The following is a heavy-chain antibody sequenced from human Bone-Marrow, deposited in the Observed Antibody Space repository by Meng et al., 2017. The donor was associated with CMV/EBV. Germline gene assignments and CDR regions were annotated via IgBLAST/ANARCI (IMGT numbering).Heavy chain of an antibody. J-gene: IGHJ4*02. V-gene: IGHV4-61*01. D-gene: IGHD1-1*01. CDR1: GGSVSSGSYY. CDR2: IYYSGST. CDR3: ARGGNGDSYDY. Sequence: ESLKISCTVSGGSVSSGSYYWSWIRQPPGKGLEWIGYIYYSGSTNYNPSLKSRVTISVDTSKNQFSLKLSSVTAADTAVYYCARGGNGDSYDYWGQGTLVTVSS.